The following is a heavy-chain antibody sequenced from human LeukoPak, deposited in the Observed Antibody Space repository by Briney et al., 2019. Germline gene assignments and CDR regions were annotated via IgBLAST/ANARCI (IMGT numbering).Heavy chain of an antibody. CDR3: ARTGYCSGGSCLRFDP. V-gene: IGHV1-69*05. D-gene: IGHD2-15*01. Sequence: ASVKVSCKASGGTFSSYAISLVRQAPGQGLEWMGGIIPIFGTANYAQKFQGRVTITTDESTSTAYMELSSLRSEDTAVYYCARTGYCSGGSCLRFDPWGQGTLVTVSS. CDR2: IIPIFGTA. CDR1: GGTFSSYA. J-gene: IGHJ5*02.